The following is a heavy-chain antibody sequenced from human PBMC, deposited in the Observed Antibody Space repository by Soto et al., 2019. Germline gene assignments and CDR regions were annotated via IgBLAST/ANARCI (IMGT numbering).Heavy chain of an antibody. CDR3: ARGRETWLVDVFEI. D-gene: IGHD6-19*01. J-gene: IGHJ3*02. CDR2: ITPTGST. Sequence: VYYGYFRNLCGRWIIKHPGKGLEWIGEITPTGSTNYYPSLKSRVTISVDTSQNQFSLMLSSATAADTAVYYCARGRETWLVDVFEIWVQGSMVTVSS. CDR1: YGYFRNLC. V-gene: IGHV4-34*01.